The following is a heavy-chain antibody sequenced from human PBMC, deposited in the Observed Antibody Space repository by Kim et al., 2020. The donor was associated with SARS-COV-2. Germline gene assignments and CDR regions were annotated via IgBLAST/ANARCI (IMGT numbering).Heavy chain of an antibody. V-gene: IGHV1-8*01. D-gene: IGHD3-22*01. Sequence: ASVKVSCKASGYTFTSYDINWVRQATGQGLEWMGWMNPNSGNTGYAQKFQGRVTMTRNTSISTAYMELSSLRSEDTAVYYCARGSYYYDSSGYNYYYYYGMDVWGQGTTVTVSS. CDR1: GYTFTSYD. J-gene: IGHJ6*02. CDR3: ARGSYYYDSSGYNYYYYYGMDV. CDR2: MNPNSGNT.